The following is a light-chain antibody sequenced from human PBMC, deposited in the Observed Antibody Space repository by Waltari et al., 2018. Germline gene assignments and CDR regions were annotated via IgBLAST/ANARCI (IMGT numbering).Light chain of an antibody. CDR2: CTS. V-gene: IGKV3D-15*01. CDR1: QIVMST. J-gene: IGKJ1*01. Sequence: IVMTQSPATLSLSPGESATLSCRASQIVMSTFAWFHQKPGQPPTLLIYCTSTSATGIPARFTGSGSVTEFSLTISSLQPEDFATYYCQQYDYWPWTFGQGTRVETK. CDR3: QQYDYWPWT.